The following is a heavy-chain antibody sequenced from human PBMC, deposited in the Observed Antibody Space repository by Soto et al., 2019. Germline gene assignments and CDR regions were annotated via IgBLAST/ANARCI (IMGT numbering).Heavy chain of an antibody. D-gene: IGHD6-13*01. CDR1: GGSISSYY. CDR2: IYYSGST. CDR3: AISVSWYVIAFEI. V-gene: IGHV4-59*08. J-gene: IGHJ3*02. Sequence: QVQLQESGPGLLKPSETLSLTCTVSGGSISSYYWSWIRQPPGKGLEWIGYIYYSGSTSYNPSLKSLVNISVDTSRNQFALKLSSVTAAGTAVYDGAISVSWYVIAFEIWGQGTMFTVSS.